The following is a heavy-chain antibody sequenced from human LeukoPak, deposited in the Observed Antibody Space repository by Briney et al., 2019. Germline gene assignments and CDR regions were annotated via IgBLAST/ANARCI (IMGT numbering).Heavy chain of an antibody. V-gene: IGHV1-69*05. CDR2: IIPIFGTA. D-gene: IGHD3-10*01. CDR3: ARDSRITMVRGVIEY. CDR1: GYTFTSYY. Sequence: SVKVSCKASGYTFTSYYMHWVRQAPGQGLEWMGRIIPIFGTANYAQKFQGRVTITTDESTSTAYMELRSLRSDDTAVYYCARDSRITMVRGVIEYWGQGTLVTVSS. J-gene: IGHJ4*02.